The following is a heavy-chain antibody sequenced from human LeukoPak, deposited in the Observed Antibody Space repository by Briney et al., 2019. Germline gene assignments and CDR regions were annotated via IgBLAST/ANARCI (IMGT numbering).Heavy chain of an antibody. CDR2: MNPDSGNT. CDR1: GYTFTSYY. CDR3: ARGSFI. V-gene: IGHV1-8*02. J-gene: IGHJ4*02. Sequence: VASVKVSCKASGYTFTSYYMHWVRQAPGQGLEWTGLMNPDSGNTAYAPKFQGRVTMTRNTSITTAYLELSGLRFEDTAVYYCARGSFIWGRGTLVTVSS.